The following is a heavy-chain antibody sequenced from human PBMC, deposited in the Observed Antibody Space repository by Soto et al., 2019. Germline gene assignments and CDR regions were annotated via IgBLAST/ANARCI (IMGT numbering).Heavy chain of an antibody. V-gene: IGHV3-30*18. CDR2: ISYDGSNK. CDR3: AKDQRKDSSGWSYYYYGMDV. Sequence: PGGSLRLSCAASGFTFSSYGMHWVRQAPGKGLKWVAVISYDGSNKYYADSVKGRFTISRDNSKNTLYLQMNSLRAEDTAVYYCAKDQRKDSSGWSYYYYGMDVWGQGTTVTVSS. D-gene: IGHD6-19*01. CDR1: GFTFSSYG. J-gene: IGHJ6*02.